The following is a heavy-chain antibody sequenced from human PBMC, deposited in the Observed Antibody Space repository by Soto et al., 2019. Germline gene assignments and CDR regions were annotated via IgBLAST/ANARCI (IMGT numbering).Heavy chain of an antibody. D-gene: IGHD2-15*01. Sequence: EEQLLESGGGLIQPGGSLRLACAASGFTFSSYAMTCVRQAPGKGLEWVSSISFSDGGTYYADSVKGGRTISRDNSKNTLFLQMNSLRVEDTAVYYCVKDDRILGRRYFDLWGRGTLVTVSS. CDR2: ISFSDGGT. CDR1: GFTFSSYA. J-gene: IGHJ2*01. CDR3: VKDDRILGRRYFDL. V-gene: IGHV3-23*01.